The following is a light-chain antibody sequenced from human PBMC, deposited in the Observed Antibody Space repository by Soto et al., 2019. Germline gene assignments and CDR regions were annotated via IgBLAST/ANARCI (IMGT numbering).Light chain of an antibody. Sequence: QLVLTQPPSASGTPGQRVTISCSGSSSNIGSNTVNWYQQLPGTAPKLLIYSNNQRPSGVPDRFSGSKSGTSASLAISGLQSEDEADYYCAAWDDSLNGLVFGGVTQLTVL. V-gene: IGLV1-44*01. CDR3: AAWDDSLNGLV. J-gene: IGLJ2*01. CDR2: SNN. CDR1: SSNIGSNT.